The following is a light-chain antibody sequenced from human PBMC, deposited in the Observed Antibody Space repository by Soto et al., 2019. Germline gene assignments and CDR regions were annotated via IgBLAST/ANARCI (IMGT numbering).Light chain of an antibody. CDR2: GAS. Sequence: EIVLTQSPGTLSLSPGERATLSCRASQSVSSSYLAWYQQKPGQAPRLLIYGASSRATGIPDRFSGSGSGTTFPLTISGLEAEDFAVYYCQQYHISPYTFGPGTKVDIQ. V-gene: IGKV3-20*01. CDR3: QQYHISPYT. CDR1: QSVSSSY. J-gene: IGKJ3*01.